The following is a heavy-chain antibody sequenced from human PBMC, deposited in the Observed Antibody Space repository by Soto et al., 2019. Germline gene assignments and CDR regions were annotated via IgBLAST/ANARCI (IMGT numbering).Heavy chain of an antibody. J-gene: IGHJ4*02. Sequence: EVQLLESGGGLVQPGGSLRLSCAASGFTFSSYAMSWVRQAPGKGLEWVSAISGSGGSRYYADSVKGRFTISRDNSKNTLYLQMNSLRAEDTAVYYCAKDIVVVPAAFLSPADYWGQGTLVTVSS. V-gene: IGHV3-23*01. CDR3: AKDIVVVPAAFLSPADY. D-gene: IGHD2-2*01. CDR1: GFTFSSYA. CDR2: ISGSGGSR.